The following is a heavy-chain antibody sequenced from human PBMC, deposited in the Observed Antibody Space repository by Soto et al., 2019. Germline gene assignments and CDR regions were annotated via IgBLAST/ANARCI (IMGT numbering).Heavy chain of an antibody. CDR1: GGTFSSYA. CDR2: IIPIFGTA. J-gene: IGHJ5*02. CDR3: TGVVRGVRGGARFDP. D-gene: IGHD3-10*01. V-gene: IGHV1-69*01. Sequence: QVQLVQSGAEVKKPGSSVKVSCKASGGTFSSYAISWVRQAPGQGLEWMGGIIPIFGTATYAQKFQGRVTVTAEESTSRAYMEVSSLRSEDTAVYYCTGVVRGVRGGARFDPWGQGTLVTVSS.